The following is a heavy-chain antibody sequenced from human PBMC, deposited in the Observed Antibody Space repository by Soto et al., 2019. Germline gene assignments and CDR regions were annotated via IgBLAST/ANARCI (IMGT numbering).Heavy chain of an antibody. CDR2: ISSSSSTI. V-gene: IGHV3-48*01. CDR3: ARGWFGELDI. Sequence: GGSLRLSCAASGFTFSSYSMNWVRQAPGKGLEWVSYISSSSSTIYYADSVKGRFTISRDNAKNSLYLQMNSLRAEDTAVYYCARGWFGELDIWGQGTMVTVSS. D-gene: IGHD3-10*01. CDR1: GFTFSSYS. J-gene: IGHJ3*02.